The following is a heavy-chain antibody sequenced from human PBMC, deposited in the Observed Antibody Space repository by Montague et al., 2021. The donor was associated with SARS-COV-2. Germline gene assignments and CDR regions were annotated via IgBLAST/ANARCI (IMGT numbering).Heavy chain of an antibody. CDR2: IYTSGST. V-gene: IGHV4-61*02. D-gene: IGHD3-10*01. CDR3: ARVGVGTMVRVVIHAYYYYGMDV. CDR1: GGSISSGSYY. Sequence: TLSLTCTVSGGSISSGSYYWSWIRQPAGKGLEWIGRIYTSGSTNYNPSLKSRVTISVDTSKNQFSLKLSSVTAADTAVYYCARVGVGTMVRVVIHAYYYYGMDVWGQGTTVAVPS. J-gene: IGHJ6*02.